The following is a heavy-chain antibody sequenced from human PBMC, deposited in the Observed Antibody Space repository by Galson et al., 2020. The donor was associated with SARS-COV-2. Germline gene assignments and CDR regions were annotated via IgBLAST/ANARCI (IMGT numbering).Heavy chain of an antibody. V-gene: IGHV4-4*07. CDR2: IYTSGST. D-gene: IGHD3-10*01. Sequence: SETLSLTCTVSGGSISSYYWSWIRQPAGKGLEWIGRIYTSGSTNYNPSPKSRVTMSVDTSKNQFSLKLSSVTAADTAVYYCARVGWVGELPYYYYGMDVWGQGTTVTVSS. CDR1: GGSISSYY. J-gene: IGHJ6*02. CDR3: ARVGWVGELPYYYYGMDV.